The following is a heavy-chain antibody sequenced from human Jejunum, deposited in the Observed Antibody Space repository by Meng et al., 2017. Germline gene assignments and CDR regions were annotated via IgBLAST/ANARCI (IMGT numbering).Heavy chain of an antibody. Sequence: GESLNISCVGVSGFTLSGYWMSWVRQAPGKGLEWVAYIKQDGTEEDYVDSVKGRFTISRDNAKHSVYLQMNSLRVDDTTVFYCARGNNWFDPWGQGTLVTVSS. CDR3: ARGNNWFDP. J-gene: IGHJ5*02. CDR1: GFTLSGYW. CDR2: IKQDGTEE. V-gene: IGHV3-7*01.